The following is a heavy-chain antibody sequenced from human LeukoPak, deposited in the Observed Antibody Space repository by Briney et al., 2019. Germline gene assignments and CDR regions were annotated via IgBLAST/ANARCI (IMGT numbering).Heavy chain of an antibody. CDR2: ISYDGSNK. Sequence: GGSLRLSCAASGFTFSSYAMHWVRKAPGKGLEGVAVISYDGSNKYYADSVKGRFTISRENSQNTLYLQMNSLRAEDTAVYYCARDIIAVAGYFDYWGQGTLGTVSS. D-gene: IGHD6-19*01. V-gene: IGHV3-30-3*01. J-gene: IGHJ4*02. CDR1: GFTFSSYA. CDR3: ARDIIAVAGYFDY.